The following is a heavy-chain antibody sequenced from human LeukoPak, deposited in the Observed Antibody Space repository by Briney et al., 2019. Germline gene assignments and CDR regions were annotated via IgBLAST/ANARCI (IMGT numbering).Heavy chain of an antibody. CDR2: IKSKTDGGTT. D-gene: IGHD6-6*01. CDR1: GFTFSNAW. Sequence: GGSLRLSCAASGFTFSNAWMSWVRQAPGKGLEWVGRIKSKTDGGTTDYAAPVKGRFTISRDDSKNTLYLQMNSLKTEDTAAYYCTTDQELGAFDIWGQGTMVTVSS. J-gene: IGHJ3*02. CDR3: TTDQELGAFDI. V-gene: IGHV3-15*01.